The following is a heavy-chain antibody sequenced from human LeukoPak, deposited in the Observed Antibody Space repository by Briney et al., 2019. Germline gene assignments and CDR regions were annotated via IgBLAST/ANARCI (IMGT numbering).Heavy chain of an antibody. J-gene: IGHJ5*02. D-gene: IGHD4-23*01. CDR2: IYYSGST. V-gene: IGHV4-39*07. Sequence: PSETLSLTCTVSGGSISSSSYYWGWIRQPPGKGLEWIGSIYYSGSTYYNPSLKSRVTISVDTSKNQFSLKLSPVTAADTAVYYCARETPNGGNSGDTWGQGTLVTVSS. CDR1: GGSISSSSYY. CDR3: ARETPNGGNSGDT.